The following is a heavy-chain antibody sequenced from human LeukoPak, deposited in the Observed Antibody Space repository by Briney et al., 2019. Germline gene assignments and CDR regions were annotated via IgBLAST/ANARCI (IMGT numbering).Heavy chain of an antibody. Sequence: PGGSLRLSCVASEFTFSKYWMHWVRQARGKGLVSVSRINNDGSRTTYADSVKGRFTISRDNSKNTLYLQMNSLRAEDTAVYYCARDGDYYDSSGYPDSWGQGTLVTVSS. CDR2: INNDGSRT. J-gene: IGHJ4*02. CDR3: ARDGDYYDSSGYPDS. D-gene: IGHD3-22*01. CDR1: EFTFSKYW. V-gene: IGHV3-74*01.